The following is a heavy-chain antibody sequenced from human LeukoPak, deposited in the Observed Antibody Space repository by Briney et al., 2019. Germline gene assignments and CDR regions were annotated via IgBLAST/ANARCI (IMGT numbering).Heavy chain of an antibody. V-gene: IGHV3-43*02. CDR2: ISGDGGST. D-gene: IGHD2-21*02. Sequence: GGSLRPSCAASGFTFDDYAMHWVRQAPGKGLEWVSLISGDGGSTYYADSVKGRFTISRDNSNNSLYLQMNSLRTEDTALYYCAKVVFCYSGGDCYRPYYFNYWGQGTLVTVSS. CDR3: AKVVFCYSGGDCYRPYYFNY. J-gene: IGHJ4*02. CDR1: GFTFDDYA.